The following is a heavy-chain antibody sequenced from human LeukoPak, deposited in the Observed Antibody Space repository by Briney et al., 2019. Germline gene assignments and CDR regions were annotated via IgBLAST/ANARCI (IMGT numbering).Heavy chain of an antibody. CDR2: IRNKANGGTA. Sequence: GGSLRLSCTAPGFTFSDYAMTWVRQAPGKGLEWVGFIRNKANGGTADYAASVKGRFTISRDDSKTIAYLQMTSLKTEDTGVYYCSRAYSTGWLGINDFWGQGALVTVSS. J-gene: IGHJ4*02. V-gene: IGHV3-49*04. D-gene: IGHD6-19*01. CDR3: SRAYSTGWLGINDF. CDR1: GFTFSDYA.